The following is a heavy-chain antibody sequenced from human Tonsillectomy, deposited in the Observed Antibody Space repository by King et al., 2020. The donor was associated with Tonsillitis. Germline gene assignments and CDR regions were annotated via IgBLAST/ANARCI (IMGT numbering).Heavy chain of an antibody. Sequence: HLPHWVPGLLKPSETLSLTCAVYGGSFSGYYWSWIRQPPGKGLEVIGEINHSGSTNYNPSLKSRVTISVDTSKNQFSLKLSSVTAADTAVYYCARGKRVRVVPAAIYYHYMDVWGKGTTVTVSS. CDR3: ARGKRVRVVPAAIYYHYMDV. CDR2: INHSGST. V-gene: IGHV4-34*01. D-gene: IGHD2-2*01. J-gene: IGHJ6*03. CDR1: GGSFSGYY.